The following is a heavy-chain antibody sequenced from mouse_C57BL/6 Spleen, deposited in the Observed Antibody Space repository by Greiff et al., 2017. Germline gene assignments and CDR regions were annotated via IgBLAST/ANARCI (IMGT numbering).Heavy chain of an antibody. J-gene: IGHJ2*01. Sequence: EVKLQESGPELVKPGASVKISCKASGYSFTGYYMNWVKQSPEKSLEWIGEINPSTGGTTYNQKFKAKATLTVDKSSSTAYMQLKSLTSEDSAVYYCARRRDYYGSSYFDYWGQGTTLTVSS. CDR2: INPSTGGT. V-gene: IGHV1-42*01. CDR3: ARRRDYYGSSYFDY. D-gene: IGHD1-1*01. CDR1: GYSFTGYY.